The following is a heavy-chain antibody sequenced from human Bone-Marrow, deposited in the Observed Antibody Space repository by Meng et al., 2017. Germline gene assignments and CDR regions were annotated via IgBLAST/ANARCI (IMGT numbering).Heavy chain of an antibody. D-gene: IGHD3-10*01. V-gene: IGHV3-23*01. J-gene: IGHJ3*02. Sequence: GESLKISCAASGFPFSSYAMNWVRQAPGKGLEWVSSISDRGGSTFYADSVKGRFAISRDNSKNTVYLTMNSLRGEDTAVYYCAKDPHYYGSGSYPIAFDIWGQGTMVTVSS. CDR3: AKDPHYYGSGSYPIAFDI. CDR2: ISDRGGST. CDR1: GFPFSSYA.